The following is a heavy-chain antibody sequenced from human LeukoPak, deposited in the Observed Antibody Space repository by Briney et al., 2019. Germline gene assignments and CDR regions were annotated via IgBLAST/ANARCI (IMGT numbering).Heavy chain of an antibody. Sequence: SETLSLTCTVSGGSISSYYWSWIRQPPGKGLEWIGYIYYSGSTNYNPSLKSRVTISVDTSKNQFSLKLSSVTAADTAVYYCARARSYYDTTPSWYFDLWGRGTLVTVSS. J-gene: IGHJ2*01. V-gene: IGHV4-59*01. D-gene: IGHD3-22*01. CDR3: ARARSYYDTTPSWYFDL. CDR2: IYYSGST. CDR1: GGSISSYY.